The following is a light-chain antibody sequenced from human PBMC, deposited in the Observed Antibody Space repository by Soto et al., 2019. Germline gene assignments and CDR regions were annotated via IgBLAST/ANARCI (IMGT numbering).Light chain of an antibody. Sequence: IVLTQSPGTLSLSPGERATLSCRASQSVSSSYLAWYQQKPGQSPRLVIYGGSTRAIGIPARFSGSGSGTDFTLTISRLEPEDFAIYYCQQYGSSQYTCGQGTKVEVK. CDR1: QSVSSSY. CDR2: GGS. V-gene: IGKV3-20*01. CDR3: QQYGSSQYT. J-gene: IGKJ2*01.